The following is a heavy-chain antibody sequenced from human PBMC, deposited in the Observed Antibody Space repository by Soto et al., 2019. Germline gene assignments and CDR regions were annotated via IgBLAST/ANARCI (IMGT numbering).Heavy chain of an antibody. CDR3: AGRIAVAGTLAY. J-gene: IGHJ4*02. D-gene: IGHD6-19*01. CDR1: GFTFSNAW. Sequence: EVQLVESGGGLVKPGGSLRLSCAASGFTFSNAWMSWVRQAPGKGLEWVGRIKSKTDGGTTDYAAPVKGRFTISRDNSKNTLFLQMNSLRGEDTAVYYCAGRIAVAGTLAYWGQGTLVTVSS. CDR2: IKSKTDGGTT. V-gene: IGHV3-15*01.